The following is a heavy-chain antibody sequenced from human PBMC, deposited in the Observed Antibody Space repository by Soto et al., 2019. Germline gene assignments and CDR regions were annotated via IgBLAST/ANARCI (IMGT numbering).Heavy chain of an antibody. CDR3: ARHVRVKAVRDAFDI. CDR2: IYPGDSDT. V-gene: IGHV5-51*01. Sequence: PGESLKISCKGSGYSFTCYWIGWVRQMPGKGLEWTGIIYPGDSDTRYSPSFQGQVTISADKSISTAYLQWSSLKASDTAMYYCARHVRVKAVRDAFDIWGQGTMVTVS. CDR1: GYSFTCYW. D-gene: IGHD6-13*01. J-gene: IGHJ3*02.